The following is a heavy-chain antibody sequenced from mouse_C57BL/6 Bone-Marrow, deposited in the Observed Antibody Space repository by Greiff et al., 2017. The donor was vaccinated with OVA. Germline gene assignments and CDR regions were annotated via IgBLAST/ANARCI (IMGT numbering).Heavy chain of an antibody. V-gene: IGHV5-9-1*02. D-gene: IGHD1-1*01. CDR3: TRVGVMTTVVPVRGAMDY. Sequence: EVKLVESGEGLVKPGGSLKLSCAASGFTFSSYAMSWVRQTPEKRLEWVAYISSGGDYIYYAATVKGRFTISRDNARNTLYLQLSCLNSEDTAMYYCTRVGVMTTVVPVRGAMDYWGQGTSVTVSS. CDR2: ISSGGDYI. CDR1: GFTFSSYA. J-gene: IGHJ4*01.